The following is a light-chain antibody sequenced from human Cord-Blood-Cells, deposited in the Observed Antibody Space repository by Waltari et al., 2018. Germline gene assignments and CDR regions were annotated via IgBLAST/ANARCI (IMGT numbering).Light chain of an antibody. J-gene: IGKJ3*01. Sequence: DIQMTQSPSSLSASVGDRVTITCRASQSISSYLNWYQQKPGKASKLLIYAASSLQSGVPSRFSGSGSGTDFTLTISSLQPEDFATYYCQQSYSTPHFGPGTKVDIK. V-gene: IGKV1-39*01. CDR3: QQSYSTPH. CDR1: QSISSY. CDR2: AAS.